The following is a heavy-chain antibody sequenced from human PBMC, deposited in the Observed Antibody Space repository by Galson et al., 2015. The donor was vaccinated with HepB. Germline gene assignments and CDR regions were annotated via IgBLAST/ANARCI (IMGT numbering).Heavy chain of an antibody. D-gene: IGHD6-13*01. Sequence: SLRLSCAASGFAFSTYWMSWVRQPPGKGLEWVATIKQDGSEKYYVDSVKGRFTISRDNGKNSLYLQMNSLRAEDTAVYYCARASSSSWNYWGQGTLVTVSS. J-gene: IGHJ4*02. CDR2: IKQDGSEK. CDR1: GFAFSTYW. V-gene: IGHV3-7*03. CDR3: ARASSSSWNY.